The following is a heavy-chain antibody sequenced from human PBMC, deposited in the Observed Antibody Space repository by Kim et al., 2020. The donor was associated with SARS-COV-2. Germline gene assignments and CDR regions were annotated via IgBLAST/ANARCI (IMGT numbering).Heavy chain of an antibody. Sequence: GGSLRLSCAASGFTFSSYSMNWVRQAPGKGLEWVSYISSSSSTIYYAGSIKGRFTISRDNAKNSLYLQMNSLSDEDTAVYYCARDGWLVVVITTHYYGMDVWGQGTTVTVPS. CDR3: ARDGWLVVVITTHYYGMDV. V-gene: IGHV3-48*02. D-gene: IGHD3-22*01. CDR2: ISSSSSTI. J-gene: IGHJ6*02. CDR1: GFTFSSYS.